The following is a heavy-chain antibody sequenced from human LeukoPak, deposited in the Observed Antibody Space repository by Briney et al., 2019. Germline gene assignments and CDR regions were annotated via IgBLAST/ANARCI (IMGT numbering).Heavy chain of an antibody. CDR1: GYTFISYG. CDR2: ISAYNGNT. Sequence: ASVKVSCKTSGYTFISYGISWVRQAPGQGLEWMGWISAYNGNTNYAQKLQGRVTMTTDTSTSTAYMELRSLRSDDTAVYYCARVALANPYNWFDPWGQGTLVTVSS. J-gene: IGHJ5*02. CDR3: ARVALANPYNWFDP. V-gene: IGHV1-18*01.